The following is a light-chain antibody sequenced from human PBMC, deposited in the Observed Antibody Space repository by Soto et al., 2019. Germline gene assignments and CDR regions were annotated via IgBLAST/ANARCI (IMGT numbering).Light chain of an antibody. CDR1: QSISSRY. CDR2: GVS. V-gene: IGKV3-20*01. Sequence: EIVLTQSPGTLSLSPGERATLSCMASQSISSRYLAWYQQKPGQAPRLLMYGVSSRATGTPDRFSGSGSGTDFTLTISRLEPEDFAVYYCQQYGSSPTFGQGTRLEIK. CDR3: QQYGSSPT. J-gene: IGKJ5*01.